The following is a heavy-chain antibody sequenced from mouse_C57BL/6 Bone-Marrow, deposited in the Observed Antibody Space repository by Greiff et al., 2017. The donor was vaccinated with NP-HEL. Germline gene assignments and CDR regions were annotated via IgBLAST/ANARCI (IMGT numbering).Heavy chain of an antibody. CDR1: GFNIKDYY. Sequence: VHVKQSGAELVKPGASVKLSCTASGFNIKDYYMHWVKQRTEQGLEWIGRIDPEDGETKYAPKFQGKATITADTSSNTAYLQLSSLTSEDTAVYYCAREGGLLRYYWYFDVWGTGTTVTVSS. D-gene: IGHD1-1*01. J-gene: IGHJ1*03. CDR2: IDPEDGET. CDR3: AREGGLLRYYWYFDV. V-gene: IGHV14-2*01.